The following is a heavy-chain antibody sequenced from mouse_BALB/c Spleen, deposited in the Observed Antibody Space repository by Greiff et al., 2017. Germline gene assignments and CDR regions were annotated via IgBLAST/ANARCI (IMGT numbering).Heavy chain of an antibody. CDR1: GFNIKDTY. D-gene: IGHD2-2*01. CDR3: ARGLRGGFDY. V-gene: IGHV14-3*02. Sequence: EVMLVESGAELVKPGASVKLSCTASGFNIKDTYMHWVKQRPEQGLEWIGRIDPANGNTKYDPKFQGKATITADTSSNTAYLQLSSLTSEDTAVYYCARGLRGGFDYWGQGTTLTVSS. CDR2: IDPANGNT. J-gene: IGHJ2*01.